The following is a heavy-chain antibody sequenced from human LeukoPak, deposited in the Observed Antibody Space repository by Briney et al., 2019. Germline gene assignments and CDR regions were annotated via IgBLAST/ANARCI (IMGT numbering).Heavy chain of an antibody. CDR1: GGSISSTTYY. CDR2: IYYSGST. CDR3: AREVPRTRYFDY. Sequence: SETLSLTCTVSGGSISSTTYYWGWIRQPPGKGLEWIGSIYYSGSTNYNPSLKSRVTISVDTSKNQFSLKLSSVTAADTAVYYCAREVPRTRYFDYWGQGTLVTVSS. J-gene: IGHJ4*02. D-gene: IGHD1-14*01. V-gene: IGHV4-39*07.